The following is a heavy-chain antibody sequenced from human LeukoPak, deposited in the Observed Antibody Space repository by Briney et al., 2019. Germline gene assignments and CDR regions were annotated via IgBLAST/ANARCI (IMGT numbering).Heavy chain of an antibody. D-gene: IGHD1-7*01. Sequence: GGSLRLSCAASGFTFSSYSMNWVRQAPGKGLEWVSSISSSSSYIYYADSVKGRFTISRDNAKKSLFLQMSSLRVEDTAVYYCVRVGNYKLTHDTFDIWGQGTVVTVSS. CDR1: GFTFSSYS. V-gene: IGHV3-21*01. CDR2: ISSSSSYI. CDR3: VRVGNYKLTHDTFDI. J-gene: IGHJ3*02.